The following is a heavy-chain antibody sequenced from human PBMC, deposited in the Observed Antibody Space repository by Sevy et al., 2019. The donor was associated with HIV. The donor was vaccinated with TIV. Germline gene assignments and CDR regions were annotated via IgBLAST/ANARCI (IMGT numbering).Heavy chain of an antibody. CDR2: ISGSQYMI. D-gene: IGHD1-26*01. Sequence: GGSLRLSCAASGFTFSDYYMSWIRQAPGKGLEWISYISGSQYMIYYADSVKGRFTISRDDAKNSLYLQMNSLRPEDSAVYFCARDLGTSYFDFSGQGTLDTVSS. CDR1: GFTFSDYY. V-gene: IGHV3-11*01. J-gene: IGHJ4*02. CDR3: ARDLGTSYFDF.